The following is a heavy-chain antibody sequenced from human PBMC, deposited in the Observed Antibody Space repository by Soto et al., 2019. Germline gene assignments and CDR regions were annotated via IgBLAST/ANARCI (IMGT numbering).Heavy chain of an antibody. CDR3: ATGRLKVHAIPYYYYGMDV. CDR2: IIPSFGTA. CDR1: GGTFSSYA. V-gene: IGHV1-69*13. Sequence: GASVKVSCKASGGTFSSYAISWVRQAPGQGLEWMGGIIPSFGTANYAQKFQGRVTITADESTSTAYMELSSLRSEDTAVYYCATGRLKVHAIPYYYYGMDVWGQGTTVTVSS. J-gene: IGHJ6*02. D-gene: IGHD2-8*01.